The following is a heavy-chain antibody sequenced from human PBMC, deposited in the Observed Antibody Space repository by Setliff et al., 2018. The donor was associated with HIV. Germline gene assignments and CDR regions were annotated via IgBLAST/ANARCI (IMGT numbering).Heavy chain of an antibody. V-gene: IGHV4-39*01. CDR1: GAAISSSTYY. J-gene: IGHJ5*02. Sequence: SETLSLTCTVSGAAISSSTYYWGWIRQPPGKGLEWVGSIFYSGINYYNPSLEGRITLSIDLSKNQFSLKLTSVTAADSALYFCVRQSGSFWYVDPWGQGTQVTVSS. CDR3: VRQSGSFWYVDP. CDR2: IFYSGIN. D-gene: IGHD1-26*01.